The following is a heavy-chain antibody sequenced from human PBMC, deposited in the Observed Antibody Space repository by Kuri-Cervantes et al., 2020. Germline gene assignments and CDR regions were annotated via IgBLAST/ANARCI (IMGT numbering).Heavy chain of an antibody. J-gene: IGHJ4*02. V-gene: IGHV3-7*01. CDR1: GFTFSTNW. Sequence: GESLKISCAASGFTFSTNWMSWVRQAPGKGLEWVATIKDDGTEKYYVDSVKGRFAISRDNAKKSLFLQMNSLRAEDTAVYYCARDPAPLSASGDYWGQGTLVTVSS. D-gene: IGHD3-10*01. CDR2: IKDDGTEK. CDR3: ARDPAPLSASGDY.